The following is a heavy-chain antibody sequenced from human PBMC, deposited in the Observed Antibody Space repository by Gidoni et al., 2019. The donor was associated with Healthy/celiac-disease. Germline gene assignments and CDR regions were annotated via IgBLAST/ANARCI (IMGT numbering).Heavy chain of an antibody. J-gene: IGHJ4*02. Sequence: QVQLVESGGGVVQPGRSLRLSCAASGFTFSSYAMHWVRQAPGKGLEWVAVISYDGSNKYYADSVKGRFTISRDNSKNTLYLQMNSLRAEDTAVYYCARDVRNYFDYWGQGTLVTVSS. CDR1: GFTFSSYA. CDR3: ARDVRNYFDY. CDR2: ISYDGSNK. V-gene: IGHV3-30*01.